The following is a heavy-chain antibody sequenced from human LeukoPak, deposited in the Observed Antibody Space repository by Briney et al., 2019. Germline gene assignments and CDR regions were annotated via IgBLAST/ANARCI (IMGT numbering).Heavy chain of an antibody. J-gene: IGHJ4*02. V-gene: IGHV3-64*04. CDR2: ITKNGGST. CDR1: GFDLSGYA. Sequence: GGSLRLSCSASGFDLSGYAMHWVRQAPGKGLEYVSGITKNGGSTYYADSVKGRFTISRDISGNTLYLQMNSLRAQDTAVYYCASCDSSAYYYYWGQGSLVTVSS. CDR3: ASCDSSAYYYY. D-gene: IGHD3-22*01.